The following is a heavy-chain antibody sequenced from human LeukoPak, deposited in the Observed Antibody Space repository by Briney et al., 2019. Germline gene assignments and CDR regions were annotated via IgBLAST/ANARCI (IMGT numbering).Heavy chain of an antibody. J-gene: IGHJ4*02. D-gene: IGHD1-20*01. V-gene: IGHV1-46*01. CDR1: GYTFTSYY. CDR2: INPSGGST. Sequence: ASVKVSCKASGYTFTSYYMHWVRQAPGQGLEWMGIINPSGGSTSYAQKFQGRVTMTRDTSTSTVHMELSSLRSEDTAVYYCARDPAGITGTTWVFDYWGQGTLVTVSS. CDR3: ARDPAGITGTTWVFDY.